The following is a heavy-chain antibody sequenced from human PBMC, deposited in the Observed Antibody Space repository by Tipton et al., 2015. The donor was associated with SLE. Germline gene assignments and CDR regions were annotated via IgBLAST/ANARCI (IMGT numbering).Heavy chain of an antibody. Sequence: GLVKPSETLSLTCTVSGGSVSSGSYYWSWFRQPPGKGLEWIGYIYYSGSTNYNPSLKSRVTISVDTSKNQFSLKLSSVTAADTAVYYCARGGDIAVAGTIDYWGQGTLVTVSS. J-gene: IGHJ4*02. V-gene: IGHV4-61*01. CDR1: GGSVSSGSYY. D-gene: IGHD6-19*01. CDR2: IYYSGST. CDR3: ARGGDIAVAGTIDY.